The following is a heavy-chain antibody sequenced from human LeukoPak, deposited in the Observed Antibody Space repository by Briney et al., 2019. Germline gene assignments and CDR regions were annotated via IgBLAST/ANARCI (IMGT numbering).Heavy chain of an antibody. V-gene: IGHV3-23*01. CDR1: GFAFSSYV. J-gene: IGHJ6*04. CDR3: AKGVGINNYYYYGVDV. Sequence: SGGSLRLSCAASGFAFSSYVLSWVRQAPGKGLKWVSAIGGSGGATYYADSVKGRFTISRDNSRNTLYLQMSSLRADDTAVYYCAKGVGINNYYYYGVDVWGKGTTVTVSS. CDR2: IGGSGGAT. D-gene: IGHD2-15*01.